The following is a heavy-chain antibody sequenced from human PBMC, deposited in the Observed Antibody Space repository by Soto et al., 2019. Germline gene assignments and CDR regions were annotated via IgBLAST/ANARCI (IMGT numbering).Heavy chain of an antibody. D-gene: IGHD1-1*01. CDR2: ISHTGDT. CDR1: GASLSAYH. Sequence: QVQLQESGPGLVKPSETLSLSCTVSGASLSAYHWNWIRQPPGKGLEWIGYISHTGDTNYNPSLTSRVTISADMSKNPINLKLNSVTAADTAAYYCARRNDFDFWGQGTMVTVSS. CDR3: ARRNDFDF. V-gene: IGHV4-59*08. J-gene: IGHJ3*01.